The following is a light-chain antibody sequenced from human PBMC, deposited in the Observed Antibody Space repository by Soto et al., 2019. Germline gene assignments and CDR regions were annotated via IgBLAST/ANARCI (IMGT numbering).Light chain of an antibody. Sequence: EIVLTQSPGTLSLSPGERATLSCRASESVGSNYLAWYQQRPGQTPRLLIYRASSRATGVPDRFSGSGSGTDFTLTISRLEPEDFAVYYCQHYGGTVITFGPGTRLEIK. CDR2: RAS. V-gene: IGKV3-20*01. J-gene: IGKJ5*01. CDR1: ESVGSNY. CDR3: QHYGGTVIT.